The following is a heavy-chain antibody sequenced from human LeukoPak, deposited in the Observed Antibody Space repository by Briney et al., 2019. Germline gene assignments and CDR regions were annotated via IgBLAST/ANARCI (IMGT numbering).Heavy chain of an antibody. D-gene: IGHD6-13*01. CDR1: GFTFSSYA. CDR3: ARDRIAAAGGGYFQH. CDR2: ISYDGSNK. J-gene: IGHJ1*01. V-gene: IGHV3-30-3*01. Sequence: GGSLRLSCAASGFTFSSYAMHWVRQAPGKGLEWVAVISYDGSNKYYADSVKGRSTISRDNSKNTLYLQMNSLRAEDTAVYYCARDRIAAAGGGYFQHWGQGTLVTVSS.